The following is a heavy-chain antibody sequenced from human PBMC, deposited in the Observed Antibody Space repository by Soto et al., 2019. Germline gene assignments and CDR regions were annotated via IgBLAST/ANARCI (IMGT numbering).Heavy chain of an antibody. CDR2: ISYDGSNK. Sequence: PGGSLRLSCAASGFTFSDYYMSWIRQAPGKGLEWVAVISYDGSNKYYADSVKGRFTISRDNSKNTLYLQMSSLRAEDTAVYYCVKDGSSGWPYYYGMDVWGQGTTVTVSS. CDR1: GFTFSDYY. D-gene: IGHD6-19*01. V-gene: IGHV3-30*18. J-gene: IGHJ6*02. CDR3: VKDGSSGWPYYYGMDV.